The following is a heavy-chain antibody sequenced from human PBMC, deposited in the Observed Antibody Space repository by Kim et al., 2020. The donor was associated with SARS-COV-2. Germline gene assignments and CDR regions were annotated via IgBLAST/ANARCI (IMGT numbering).Heavy chain of an antibody. V-gene: IGHV4-39*07. Sequence: SETLSLTCTVSGGSISSSSYYWGWIRQPPGKGLEWIGSIYYSGSTYYNPSLKSRVTISVDTSKNQFSLKLSSVTAADTAVYYCARDHSSTYYYYYGMDVWGQGTTVTVSS. CDR2: IYYSGST. CDR3: ARDHSSTYYYYYGMDV. D-gene: IGHD2-2*01. J-gene: IGHJ6*02. CDR1: GGSISSSSYY.